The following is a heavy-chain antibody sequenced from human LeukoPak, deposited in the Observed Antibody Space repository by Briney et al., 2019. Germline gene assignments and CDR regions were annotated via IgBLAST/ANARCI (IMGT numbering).Heavy chain of an antibody. D-gene: IGHD6-19*01. CDR1: GFTFSSYG. CDR2: ISYDGSNK. V-gene: IGHV3-30*18. Sequence: GRSLRLSCAASGFTFSSYGMHWVRQAPGKGLEWVAIISYDGSNKYCADSVQGRFTISRDNSKNTLYLQMNSLRAEDTAVYYCAKDLGGGSGCYDLWGRGTLVTVSS. J-gene: IGHJ2*01. CDR3: AKDLGGGSGCYDL.